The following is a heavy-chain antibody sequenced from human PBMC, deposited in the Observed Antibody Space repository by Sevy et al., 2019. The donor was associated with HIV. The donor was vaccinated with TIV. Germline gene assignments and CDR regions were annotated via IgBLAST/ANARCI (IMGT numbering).Heavy chain of an antibody. Sequence: GGSLRLSCEASGFTFSIYAMSWVRQAPGKGLEWVSTVSVSGTNTYYADSVKGRFTISRVNSKNTLYLQMNSLRAEDTAIYFCAKDHDNNWFDPWGQGTLVTVSS. CDR1: GFTFSIYA. J-gene: IGHJ5*02. CDR2: VSVSGTNT. V-gene: IGHV3-23*01. D-gene: IGHD1-1*01. CDR3: AKDHDNNWFDP.